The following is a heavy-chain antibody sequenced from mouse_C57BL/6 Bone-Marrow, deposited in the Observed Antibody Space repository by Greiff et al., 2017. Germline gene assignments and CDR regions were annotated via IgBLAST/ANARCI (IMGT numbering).Heavy chain of an antibody. D-gene: IGHD1-1*02. J-gene: IGHJ3*01. V-gene: IGHV1-61*01. Sequence: QVQLQQPGAELVRPGSSVKLSCKASGYTFTSYWMDWVKQRPGQGLEWIGNIYPSDSETHYNQKFKDKATLTVDKSSSTAYMQLSSLTSEDSAVYYCARGGYGGFAYWGQGTLVTVSA. CDR3: ARGGYGGFAY. CDR2: IYPSDSET. CDR1: GYTFTSYW.